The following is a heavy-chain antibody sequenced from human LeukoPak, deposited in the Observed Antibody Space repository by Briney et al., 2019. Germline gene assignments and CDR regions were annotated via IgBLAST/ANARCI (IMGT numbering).Heavy chain of an antibody. D-gene: IGHD3-22*01. CDR1: GYTFTGYY. Sequence: ASVKVSCKASGYTFTGYYMHWVRQAPGQGLEWMGWINPNSGGTTYAQNFQGRVTMTRDTSISTAYMELSSLRSEDTAVYYCASHNSDYDSSGYYLSGAFDIWGQGTMVTVSS. V-gene: IGHV1-2*02. CDR2: INPNSGGT. J-gene: IGHJ3*02. CDR3: ASHNSDYDSSGYYLSGAFDI.